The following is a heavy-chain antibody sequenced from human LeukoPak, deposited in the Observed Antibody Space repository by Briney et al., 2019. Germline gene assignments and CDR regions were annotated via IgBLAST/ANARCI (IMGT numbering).Heavy chain of an antibody. Sequence: GGSLRLSWAASGFSISSYAMHWVRQAPGKGLEWMTVISYDGSNKYYADSVRGRFTLSRDTSKNTLYVQMSSLRAEDTAVYYCARGDYYGSGSYPYYFDYWGQGTLVTVSS. CDR1: GFSISSYA. CDR2: ISYDGSNK. J-gene: IGHJ4*02. V-gene: IGHV3-30-3*01. D-gene: IGHD3-10*01. CDR3: ARGDYYGSGSYPYYFDY.